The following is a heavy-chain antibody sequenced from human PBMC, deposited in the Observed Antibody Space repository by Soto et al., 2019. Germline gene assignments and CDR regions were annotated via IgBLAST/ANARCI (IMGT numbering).Heavy chain of an antibody. V-gene: IGHV3-33*01. D-gene: IGHD2-15*01. CDR3: ALTIASDAPFDY. J-gene: IGHJ4*02. CDR2: IWYDGSNK. CDR1: GFTFSSYG. Sequence: QVQLVESGGGVVQPGRSLRLSCAASGFTFSSYGMHWVRQAPGKGLEWVAVIWYDGSNKYYADSVKGRFTISRDNSKNTLYLQMNSLRAEDTAVYYCALTIASDAPFDYWGQGTLVTVSS.